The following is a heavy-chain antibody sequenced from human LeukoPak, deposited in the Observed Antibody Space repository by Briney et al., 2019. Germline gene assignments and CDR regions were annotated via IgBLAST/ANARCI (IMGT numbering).Heavy chain of an antibody. CDR3: ARADCGGDCSRRHFDY. Sequence: PGGPLRLSCAASGFTFSSYWMHWVRQAPGKGLVWVSRIKSDGSITTYADSVQGRFTISRDNAKNTLYLQMSSLRAEDTAVYYCARADCGGDCSRRHFDYWGQGTLVTVSS. D-gene: IGHD2-21*02. V-gene: IGHV3-74*01. J-gene: IGHJ4*02. CDR2: IKSDGSIT. CDR1: GFTFSSYW.